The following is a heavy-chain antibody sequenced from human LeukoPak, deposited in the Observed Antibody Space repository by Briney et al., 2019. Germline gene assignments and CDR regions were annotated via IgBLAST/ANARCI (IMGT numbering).Heavy chain of an antibody. CDR3: ARERITGTARVDY. CDR1: GGSFSGYY. V-gene: IGHV4-34*01. J-gene: IGHJ4*02. Sequence: SETLSLTCAAYGGSFSGYYWSWIRQPPGKGLDGIGEINHSGSTNYNPSLKSRVTISVYTSKNQFSLKLSSVNAADTAVYSCARERITGTARVDYWGQGTLVTVSS. CDR2: INHSGST. D-gene: IGHD1-7*01.